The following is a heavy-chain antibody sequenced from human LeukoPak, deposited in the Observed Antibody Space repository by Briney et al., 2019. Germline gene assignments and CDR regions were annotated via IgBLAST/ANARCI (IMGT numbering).Heavy chain of an antibody. CDR1: GGTFSSYA. D-gene: IGHD6-19*01. CDR2: VIPIFGTA. V-gene: IGHV1-69*13. Sequence: EASVKVSCTASGGTFSSYAISWVRQAPGQGLEWMGGVIPIFGTANYAQKFQGRVTITADESTSTAYMELSSLRSEDTAVYYCARDIVAGTEDWFDPWGQGTLVTVSS. CDR3: ARDIVAGTEDWFDP. J-gene: IGHJ5*02.